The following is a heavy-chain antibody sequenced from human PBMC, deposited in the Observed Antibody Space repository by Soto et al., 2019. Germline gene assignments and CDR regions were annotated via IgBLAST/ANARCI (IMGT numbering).Heavy chain of an antibody. CDR2: IYYSGST. Sequence: SETLSLTCTVSGGSISSGGYYWSWIRQHPGKGLEWIGYIYYSGSTYYNPSLKSRVTISVDTSKNQFSLKLSSVTAADTAVYYCARGPSGSYYASSSWFDPWGQGTLVTVSS. CDR1: GGSISSGGYY. J-gene: IGHJ5*02. D-gene: IGHD1-26*01. V-gene: IGHV4-30-4*08. CDR3: ARGPSGSYYASSSWFDP.